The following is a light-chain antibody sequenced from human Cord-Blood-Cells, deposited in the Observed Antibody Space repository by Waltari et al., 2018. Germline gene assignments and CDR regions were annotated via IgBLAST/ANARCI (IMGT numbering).Light chain of an antibody. V-gene: IGKV1-39*01. J-gene: IGKJ4*01. CDR3: QQSYSTPLT. CDR1: QSISSY. Sequence: DIQMTQSPSSLSVSVGDRVTITCRASQSISSYLNWYQQKPGKDPKLLIYAASSLQSGVPSRFSGSGSGTDFTLTISSLQPEDFATYYCQQSYSTPLTFGGGTKVEIK. CDR2: AAS.